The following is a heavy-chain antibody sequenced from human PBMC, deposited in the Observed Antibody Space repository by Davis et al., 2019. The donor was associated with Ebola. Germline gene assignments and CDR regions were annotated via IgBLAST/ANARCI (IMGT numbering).Heavy chain of an antibody. Sequence: SETLSLTCAVYGGSFSGYYWSWIRQPPGKGLEWIGEINHSGSTNYNPSLKSRVTISVDTSKNQFSLKLSSVTATDTAVYYCARVDYYYYGMDVWGQGTTVTVSS. J-gene: IGHJ6*02. V-gene: IGHV4-34*01. CDR3: ARVDYYYYGMDV. CDR1: GGSFSGYY. CDR2: INHSGST.